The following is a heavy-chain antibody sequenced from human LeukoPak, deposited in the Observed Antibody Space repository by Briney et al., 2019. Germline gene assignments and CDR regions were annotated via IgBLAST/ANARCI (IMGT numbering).Heavy chain of an antibody. Sequence: PGGSLRLSCAASGFTFITYTMAWVRQAPGGGLEWVSGISGHGGPYYADSVRGRFAISRDNSKSTLYLQMNSLRAEDTAVYYCAKDFGGTLGGPGSWGGGTLVIVSS. V-gene: IGHV3-23*01. CDR2: ISGHGGP. J-gene: IGHJ5*02. CDR3: AKDFGGTLGGPGS. D-gene: IGHD3-10*01. CDR1: GFTFITYT.